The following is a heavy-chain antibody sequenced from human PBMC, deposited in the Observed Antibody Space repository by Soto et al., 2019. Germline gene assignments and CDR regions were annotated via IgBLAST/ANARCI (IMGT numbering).Heavy chain of an antibody. CDR3: AGEVGETGFHL. D-gene: IGHD1-26*01. Sequence: QVQLVQSGAEVKKPGSSVRVSCRTSGGTFKNYGFSWVRQAPGQGLEWVGGIIPMFGVANYGQIFQGRLTITADEATNTAYMDLSSLKSEDTAVDYCAGEVGETGFHLCGQGTQVTVSS. V-gene: IGHV1-69*12. CDR2: IIPMFGVA. CDR1: GGTFKNYG. J-gene: IGHJ5*02.